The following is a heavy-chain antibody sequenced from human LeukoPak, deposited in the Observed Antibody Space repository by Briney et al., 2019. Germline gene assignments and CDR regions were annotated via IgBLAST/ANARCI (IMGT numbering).Heavy chain of an antibody. CDR2: IIPILGIA. Sequence: SVKVSCKASGGTFSSYAISWVRQAPGQGLEWMGRIIPILGIANYAQKFQGRVTITADKSTSTAYMELSSLRSEDTAVYYCASDYYDSSGPGGGYYYYYGMDVWGQGTTVTVSS. V-gene: IGHV1-69*04. D-gene: IGHD3-22*01. CDR1: GGTFSSYA. CDR3: ASDYYDSSGPGGGYYYYYGMDV. J-gene: IGHJ6*02.